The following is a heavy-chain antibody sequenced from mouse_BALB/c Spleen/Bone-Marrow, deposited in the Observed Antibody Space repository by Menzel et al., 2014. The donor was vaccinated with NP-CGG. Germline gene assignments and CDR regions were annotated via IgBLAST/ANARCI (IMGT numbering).Heavy chain of an antibody. CDR1: GYSFAGYT. Sequence: VQLQQSGPELEKPGASVKISCKASGYSFAGYTMNWVKQSNGKSLEWIGVIGPYSGGTSYNQKFKDKATMTVDKSSSKAYRLPKGLTSKDSGANYCAIALALRAMDYWGQGTSVTVSS. CDR2: IGPYSGGT. CDR3: AIALALRAMDY. J-gene: IGHJ4*01. D-gene: IGHD1-3*01. V-gene: IGHV1-39*01.